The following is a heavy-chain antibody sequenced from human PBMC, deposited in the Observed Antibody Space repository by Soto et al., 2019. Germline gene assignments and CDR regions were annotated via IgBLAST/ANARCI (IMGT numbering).Heavy chain of an antibody. V-gene: IGHV4-39*01. CDR2: IYYSGSS. Sequence: SETLSLTCTVSGGSITSSEYYWAWIRQPPGKGLQFVGTIYYSGSSYSNPSLKSRLSMSVDTSKNQFSLTLSSVTAADTAVYYCARLGYYYDSSGYYDNWFDPWGQGTLVTVSS. CDR1: GGSITSSEYY. D-gene: IGHD3-22*01. CDR3: ARLGYYYDSSGYYDNWFDP. J-gene: IGHJ5*02.